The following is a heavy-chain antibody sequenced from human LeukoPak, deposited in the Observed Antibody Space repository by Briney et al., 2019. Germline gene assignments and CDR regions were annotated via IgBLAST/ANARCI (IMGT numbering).Heavy chain of an antibody. V-gene: IGHV3-30*18. CDR1: GLTVSSSY. CDR2: ISYDGSNK. Sequence: PGGSLKLSCAASGLTVSSSYMSWVRQAPGKGLEWVAVISYDGSNKYYADSVKGRFTISRDNSKNTLYLQMNSLRAEDTAVYYCAKDLRRRYYFGSGSRGGTFDIWGQGTMVTVSS. J-gene: IGHJ3*02. D-gene: IGHD3-10*01. CDR3: AKDLRRRYYFGSGSRGGTFDI.